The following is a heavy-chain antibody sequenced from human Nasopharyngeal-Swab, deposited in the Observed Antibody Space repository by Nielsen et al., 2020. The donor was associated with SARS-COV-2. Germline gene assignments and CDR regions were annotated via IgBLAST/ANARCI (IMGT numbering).Heavy chain of an antibody. J-gene: IGHJ4*02. Sequence: ASVKVSCKASGYTFATYTMQWARQAPGQRLESMGWINAGNGLTKYSQKFQGRVTISRDTSASTAYMELSSLRSDDTAVYYCARSTTTGNLDYWGQGTLVTVSS. CDR1: GYTFATYT. D-gene: IGHD1-1*01. CDR2: INAGNGLT. V-gene: IGHV1-3*01. CDR3: ARSTTTGNLDY.